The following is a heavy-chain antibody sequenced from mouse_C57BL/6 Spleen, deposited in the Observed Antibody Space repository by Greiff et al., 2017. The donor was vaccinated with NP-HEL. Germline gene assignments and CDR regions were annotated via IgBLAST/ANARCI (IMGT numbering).Heavy chain of an antibody. CDR3: ARHEAIPLYGNYAMDY. CDR2: FYPGSGSI. J-gene: IGHJ4*01. Sequence: VQGVESGAELVKPGASVKLSCKASGYTFTEYTIHWVKQRSGQGLEWIGWFYPGSGSIKYNEKFKDKATLTADKSSSTVYMELSRLTSEDSAVYFCARHEAIPLYGNYAMDYWGQGTSVTVSS. CDR1: GYTFTEYT. D-gene: IGHD2-1*01. V-gene: IGHV1-62-2*01.